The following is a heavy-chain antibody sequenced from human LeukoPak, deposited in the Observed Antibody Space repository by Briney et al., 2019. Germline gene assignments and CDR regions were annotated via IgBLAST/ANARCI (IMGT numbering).Heavy chain of an antibody. Sequence: PGEALRLSCAASGFTFSNYAMNWVRQAPGKGLEWVSSISSVSSFIHYADSVKGRFTLSRDNAKNSLYLQMKSVTAEDTAVYYCARFGDYDGYWGQGTLVTVS. CDR1: GFTFSNYA. D-gene: IGHD4-17*01. CDR3: ARFGDYDGY. V-gene: IGHV3-21*01. J-gene: IGHJ4*02. CDR2: ISSVSSFI.